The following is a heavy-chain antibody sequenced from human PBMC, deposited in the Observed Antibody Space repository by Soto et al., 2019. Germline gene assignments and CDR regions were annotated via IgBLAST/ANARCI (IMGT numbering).Heavy chain of an antibody. D-gene: IGHD4-17*01. Sequence: QVQLQESGPGLVKPSETLSLTCTVSGGSISSYYWSWIRQPPGKGLEWIGYIYYSGSTNYNPSLKSRATISVDTSTNQFPLKLSSVTAADTAVYYCASWTTVTTKRFDAVDLWGQGTMVTVSS. J-gene: IGHJ3*01. CDR3: ASWTTVTTKRFDAVDL. V-gene: IGHV4-59*01. CDR2: IYYSGST. CDR1: GGSISSYY.